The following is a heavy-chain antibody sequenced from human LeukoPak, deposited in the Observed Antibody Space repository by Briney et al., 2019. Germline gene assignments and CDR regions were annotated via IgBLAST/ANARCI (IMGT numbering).Heavy chain of an antibody. Sequence: ASVKVSCKASGYTFTGYYMHWVRQAPGQGLEWMGWINPNSGGTNYAQKFQGRVTMTRDTSISTAYMELSRLRSDDAAVYYCARYYGSGSLWGYYYYYMDVWGKGTTVTISS. D-gene: IGHD3-10*01. CDR2: INPNSGGT. CDR1: GYTFTGYY. V-gene: IGHV1-2*02. CDR3: ARYYGSGSLWGYYYYYMDV. J-gene: IGHJ6*03.